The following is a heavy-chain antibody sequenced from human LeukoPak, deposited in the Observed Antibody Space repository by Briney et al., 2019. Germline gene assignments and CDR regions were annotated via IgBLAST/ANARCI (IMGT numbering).Heavy chain of an antibody. CDR2: VFHSGNT. CDR1: GYSISNGYY. V-gene: IGHV4-38-2*02. D-gene: IGHD5-12*01. Sequence: SETLSLTCTVSGYSISNGYYWGWIRQPPGKGLEWVGSVFHSGNTYYNPSLKSRVTISVDTSKNQFSLKLSSVTAADTAVYYCARRGYATKRPFDYWGQGTLVTVSS. CDR3: ARRGYATKRPFDY. J-gene: IGHJ4*02.